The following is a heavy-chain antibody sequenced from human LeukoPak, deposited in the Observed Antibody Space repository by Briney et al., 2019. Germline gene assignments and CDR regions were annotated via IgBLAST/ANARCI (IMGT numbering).Heavy chain of an antibody. CDR3: AKRPSWSVQLYYFDY. J-gene: IGHJ4*02. D-gene: IGHD3-3*01. V-gene: IGHV4-59*08. CDR2: IYYSGST. CDR1: GGSISSYY. Sequence: SETLSLTCTVSGGSISSYYWSWIRQPPGKGLEWIGYIYYSGSTNYNPSLKSRVTISVDTSKNQFSLKLSSVTAADTAVYYCAKRPSWSVQLYYFDYWGQGTLVTVSS.